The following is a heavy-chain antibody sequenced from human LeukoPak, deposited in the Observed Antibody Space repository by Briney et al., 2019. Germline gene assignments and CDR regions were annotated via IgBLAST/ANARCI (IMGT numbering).Heavy chain of an antibody. V-gene: IGHV3-33*01. CDR1: GFTLSSHG. CDR3: ARDLHPSGWSDFDY. D-gene: IGHD6-19*01. Sequence: PAGSLTLSCAVSGFTLSSHGMHWVRQAPGRGLGWVAVTWYDGSKEYYADSVKGRFTISRDISKNTLYLQMNSLRAEDTAVYYCARDLHPSGWSDFDYWGQGTLVTVSS. J-gene: IGHJ4*02. CDR2: TWYDGSKE.